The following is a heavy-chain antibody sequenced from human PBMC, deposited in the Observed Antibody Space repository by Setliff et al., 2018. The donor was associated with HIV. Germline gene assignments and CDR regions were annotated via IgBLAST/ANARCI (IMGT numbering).Heavy chain of an antibody. Sequence: SETLSLTCAVYGGSFSGYYWSWIRQAPGKGLEWIGEINHSGSTNYNPSLKSRVTISVDTSKNQFSLKLTSVTAADTAVYYCATQRSFQRAFEAVAGSFDPWGQGILVTVSS. CDR2: INHSGST. J-gene: IGHJ5*02. V-gene: IGHV4-34*01. CDR3: ATQRSFQRAFEAVAGSFDP. D-gene: IGHD6-19*01. CDR1: GGSFSGYY.